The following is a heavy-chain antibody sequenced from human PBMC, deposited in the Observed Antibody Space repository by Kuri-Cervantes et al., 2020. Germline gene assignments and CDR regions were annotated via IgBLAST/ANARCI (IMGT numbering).Heavy chain of an antibody. V-gene: IGHV1-2*02. J-gene: IGHJ3*02. CDR3: ARRIPPYYYDSSGLDDAFDI. CDR1: GYTFTGYY. D-gene: IGHD3-22*01. Sequence: ASVKVSCKASGYTFTGYYMRWVRQAPGQGLEWMGWINPNSGGTNYAQKFQGRVTMTRDTSISTAYMELSRLRSDDTAVYYCARRIPPYYYDSSGLDDAFDIWGQGAMVTVSS. CDR2: INPNSGGT.